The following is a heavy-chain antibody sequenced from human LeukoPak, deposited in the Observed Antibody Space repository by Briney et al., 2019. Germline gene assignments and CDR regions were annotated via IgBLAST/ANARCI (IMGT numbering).Heavy chain of an antibody. D-gene: IGHD4-17*01. V-gene: IGHV3-33*01. J-gene: IGHJ4*02. CDR3: AISSTVTTLFDY. Sequence: PGRSLRLSCAASGFTFSSYGMHWVRQAPGKGLEWVAVIWYDGSNKYYADSVKGRFTISRDNSKNTLYLQMNSLRAEDTAVYYCAISSTVTTLFDYWGQATLVTVSS. CDR1: GFTFSSYG. CDR2: IWYDGSNK.